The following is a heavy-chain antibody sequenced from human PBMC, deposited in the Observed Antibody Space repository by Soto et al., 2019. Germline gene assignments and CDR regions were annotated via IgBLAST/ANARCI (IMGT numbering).Heavy chain of an antibody. J-gene: IGHJ6*04. CDR3: LRWNGILTGDV. CDR1: GGSLSGLYY. D-gene: IGHD3-9*01. V-gene: IGHV4-34*01. Sequence: QVQLQQWGAGLLTPQETLSLTCSVYGGSLSGLYYWPWIRQSPGKGLEWIGEINHIGRTNYNPSIETRVTISVETPKIQFSLKLGSVTAADTAIYYCLRWNGILTGDVWGEGTTVTVSS. CDR2: INHIGRT.